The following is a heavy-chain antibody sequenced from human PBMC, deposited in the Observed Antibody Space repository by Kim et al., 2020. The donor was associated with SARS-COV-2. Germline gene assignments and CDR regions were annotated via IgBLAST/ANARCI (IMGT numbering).Heavy chain of an antibody. CDR3: ARADLMVATVDY. V-gene: IGHV4-59*01. J-gene: IGHJ4*02. Sequence: NYNPSLKSRVTISVDTSKNQFSLKLSSVTAADTAVYYCARADLMVATVDYWGQGTLVTVSS. D-gene: IGHD5-12*01.